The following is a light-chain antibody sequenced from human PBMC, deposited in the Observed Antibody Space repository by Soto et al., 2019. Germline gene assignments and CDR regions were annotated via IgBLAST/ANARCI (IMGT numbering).Light chain of an antibody. V-gene: IGKV3D-15*01. CDR2: GES. CDR3: QQYNKWIT. Sequence: EMVMTQSPATLSVSPGERATLSCRASESVRSNLAWYQQKPGQAPRLLIYGESTRATGIPARFSGSGSGTDFTLTISSLQTEDLAVYYCQQYNKWITFGQGTRLEIK. CDR1: ESVRSN. J-gene: IGKJ5*01.